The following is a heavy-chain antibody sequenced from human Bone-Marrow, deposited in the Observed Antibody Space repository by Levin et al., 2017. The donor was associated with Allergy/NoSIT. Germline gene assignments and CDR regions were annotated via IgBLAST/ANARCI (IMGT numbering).Heavy chain of an antibody. J-gene: IGHJ5*02. V-gene: IGHV4-61*01. CDR2: IYYSGST. CDR1: GGSVSSGSYY. D-gene: IGHD2-15*01. CDR3: ARDRQLGYCSGGSCYGGIWFDP. Sequence: NSSETLSLTCTVSGGSVSSGSYYWSWIRQPPGKGLEWIGYIYYSGSTNYNPSLKSRVTISVDTSKNQFSLKLSSVTAADTAVYYCARDRQLGYCSGGSCYGGIWFDPWGQGTLVTVSS.